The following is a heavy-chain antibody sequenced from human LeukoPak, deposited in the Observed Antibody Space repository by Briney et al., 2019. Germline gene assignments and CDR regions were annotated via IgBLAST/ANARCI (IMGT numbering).Heavy chain of an antibody. V-gene: IGHV3-23*01. J-gene: IGHJ4*02. CDR2: TSADGAVV. CDR1: GFTFGSLA. D-gene: IGHD2-15*01. CDR3: ATIVEEATNN. Sequence: GGSLRLSCAASGFTFGSLAMSWVRQRPGKGLEWVSPTSADGAVVFYADSVRGRFTVSRDNFRNTLLVQMSRLRAEDTGVYYCATIVEEATNNWGQGTLVTVSS.